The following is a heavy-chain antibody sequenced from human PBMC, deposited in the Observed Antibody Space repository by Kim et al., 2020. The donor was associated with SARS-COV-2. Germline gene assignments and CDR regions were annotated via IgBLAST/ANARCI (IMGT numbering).Heavy chain of an antibody. Sequence: VKGRFTISRDNSKNTLYLQMNSLRAEDTAVYYCAKGGDPYSGSYYSPIDYWGQGTLLTVSS. V-gene: IGHV3-23*01. J-gene: IGHJ4*02. D-gene: IGHD1-26*01. CDR3: AKGGDPYSGSYYSPIDY.